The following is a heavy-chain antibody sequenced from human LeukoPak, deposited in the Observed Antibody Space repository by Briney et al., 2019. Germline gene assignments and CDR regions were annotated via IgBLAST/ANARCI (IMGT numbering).Heavy chain of an antibody. CDR1: GYTFTGYY. V-gene: IGHV1-2*04. D-gene: IGHD5-18*01. Sequence: ASVKVSCKASGYTFTGYYMHWVRKAPGQGLEWMGWINPNSGGTNYAQKFQGWVTMTRDTSISTAYMELSRLRSDDTAVYYCARAVDTAMVYFDYWGQGTLVTVSS. CDR2: INPNSGGT. J-gene: IGHJ4*02. CDR3: ARAVDTAMVYFDY.